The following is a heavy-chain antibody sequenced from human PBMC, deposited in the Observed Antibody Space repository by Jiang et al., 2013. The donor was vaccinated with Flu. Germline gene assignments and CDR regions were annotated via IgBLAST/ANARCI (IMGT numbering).Heavy chain of an antibody. V-gene: IGHV4-39*01. D-gene: IGHD2-2*02. CDR2: IFYTGST. CDR3: TRHPVRNTLWPGYYDGMDV. J-gene: IGHJ6*02. CDR1: GGSISSTSSY. Sequence: SGPGLVRPSETLSLICAVSGGSISSTSSYWTWIRQSPGKGLECIGSIFYTGSTNYNPSLQSRVTISVDRSKNRFSLRVNSVTAADTAVYYCTRHPVRNTLWPGYYDGMDVWGQGTTVIVSS.